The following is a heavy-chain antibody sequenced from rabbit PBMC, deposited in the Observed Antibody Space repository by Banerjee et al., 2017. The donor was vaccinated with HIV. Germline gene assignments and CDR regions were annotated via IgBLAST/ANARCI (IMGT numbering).Heavy chain of an antibody. CDR2: IYTGSSGST. J-gene: IGHJ4*01. V-gene: IGHV1S40*01. CDR1: GFSFSSNYY. CDR3: ASASSSGYYGYYFNL. Sequence: QSLEESGGDLVKPGASLTLTCTASGFSFSSNYYMCWVRQAPGKGLEWIACIYTGSSGSTNYASWAKGRFTISKTSSTTVTLQMTSLTAADTATYFCASASSSGYYGYYFNLWGQGTLVTVS. D-gene: IGHD1-1*01.